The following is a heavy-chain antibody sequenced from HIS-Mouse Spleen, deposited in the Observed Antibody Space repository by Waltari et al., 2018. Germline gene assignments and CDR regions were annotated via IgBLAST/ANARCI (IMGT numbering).Heavy chain of an antibody. D-gene: IGHD3-9*01. CDR1: GFTSSSYS. J-gene: IGHJ4*02. CDR2: ISSSSSYI. CDR3: ASLYYDILTGYYRDY. Sequence: EVQLVESGGGMVKPGGSLRLSCAASGFTSSSYSMNWVRQAPGKGLEWVSSISSSSSYIYYADSVKGRFTISRDNAKNSLYLQMNSLRAEDTAVYYCASLYYDILTGYYRDYWGQGTLVTVSS. V-gene: IGHV3-21*01.